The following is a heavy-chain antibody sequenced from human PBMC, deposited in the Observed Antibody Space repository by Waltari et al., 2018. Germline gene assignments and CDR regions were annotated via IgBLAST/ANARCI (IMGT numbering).Heavy chain of an antibody. CDR2: INPDSGAT. CDR1: GYTFTGHN. D-gene: IGHD5-18*01. J-gene: IGHJ4*02. Sequence: QVQLVQSGAEVKQPGASVKVSCKASGYTFTGHNMHWVRQAPGQGLEWMGRINPDSGATTYPQKFQGRVTMTRDTSISTAYMELSSLTSDDTAVYYCTRSWIQLWTPDFDYWGQGTLVTVSS. CDR3: TRSWIQLWTPDFDY. V-gene: IGHV1-2*06.